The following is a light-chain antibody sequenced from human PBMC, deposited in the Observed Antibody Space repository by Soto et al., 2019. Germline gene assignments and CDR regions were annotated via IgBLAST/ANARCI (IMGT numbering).Light chain of an antibody. CDR1: SSNIGSNT. CDR2: SNN. V-gene: IGLV1-44*01. Sequence: QSALTQPPSASGTPGQWVTISCSGSSSNIGSNTVNWYQQLPGTAPKLLIYSNNQRPSGVPDRFSGSKSGTSASLAISGLQSEDEADYYCAAWDDSLNGLFGTGTKVTVL. J-gene: IGLJ1*01. CDR3: AAWDDSLNGL.